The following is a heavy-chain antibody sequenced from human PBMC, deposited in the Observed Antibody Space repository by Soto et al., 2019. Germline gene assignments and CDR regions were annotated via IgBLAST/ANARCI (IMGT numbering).Heavy chain of an antibody. CDR3: ASELRYFDWPLPSSEY. J-gene: IGHJ4*01. CDR1: GFTFSDYY. D-gene: IGHD3-9*01. CDR2: ISSSSSYT. Sequence: GGSLRLSCAASGFTFSDYYMSWIRQPPGKGPEWVSSISSSSSYTNYADSMKGRFTISRDNAKNSLYLQLNSPRAEDTAVYYCASELRYFDWPLPSSEYWGHGTLVAVSS. V-gene: IGHV3-11*05.